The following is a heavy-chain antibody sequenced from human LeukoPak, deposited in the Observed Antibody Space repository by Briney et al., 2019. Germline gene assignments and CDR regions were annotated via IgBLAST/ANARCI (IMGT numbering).Heavy chain of an antibody. CDR1: GYTFTTYG. V-gene: IGHV1-18*01. J-gene: IGHJ6*03. D-gene: IGHD1-1*01. CDR3: ARAGSYYYMDV. Sequence: ASVKVSCKASGYTFTTYGISWVRQAPGQGLEWMGWIDAYNGKTNYAQNLQGRVTMTTDTSTSTAYMELRSRRSDDTAVYYCARAGSYYYMDVWGKGTTVTVSS. CDR2: IDAYNGKT.